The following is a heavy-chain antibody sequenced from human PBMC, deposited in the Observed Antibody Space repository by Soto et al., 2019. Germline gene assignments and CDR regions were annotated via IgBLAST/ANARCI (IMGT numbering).Heavy chain of an antibody. J-gene: IGHJ6*03. Sequence: ASVKVSCKASGETFTSYAMHWVRQAPGQRLEWMGWMNANSGNTGYAQKFQGRVTMTRNTSISTAYMELSSLRSEDTAVYYCARQVRQQLYYYYYYMDVWGKGTTVTVSS. V-gene: IGHV1-8*02. CDR1: GETFTSYA. D-gene: IGHD6-13*01. CDR2: MNANSGNT. CDR3: ARQVRQQLYYYYYYMDV.